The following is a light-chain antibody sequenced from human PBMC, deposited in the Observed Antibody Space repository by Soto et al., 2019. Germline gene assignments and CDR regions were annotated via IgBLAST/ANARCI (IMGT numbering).Light chain of an antibody. V-gene: IGKV1-9*01. Sequence: ISLTQSPSFLFTYVGDRVTITCRASQGISSYLAWYQKKPGKAPKLLIYDASSLESGVPSRFSGSGSGTEFTLTISNLQPDDFTTYLCQLYHNYPRTYGQGTNEDI. CDR1: QGISSY. CDR3: QLYHNYPRT. CDR2: DAS. J-gene: IGKJ1*01.